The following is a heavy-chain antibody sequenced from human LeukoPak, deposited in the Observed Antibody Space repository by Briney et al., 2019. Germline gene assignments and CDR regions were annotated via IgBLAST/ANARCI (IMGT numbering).Heavy chain of an antibody. CDR3: ARRGFDP. Sequence: SETLSLTCAVYGGSFSGYYWSWIRQPPGKGLEWIGEINHSGSTNYNPSLKSRVTISVDTSKNQFSLKLSSVAAADTAVYYCARRGFDPWGQGTLVTVSS. CDR2: INHSGST. J-gene: IGHJ5*02. V-gene: IGHV4-34*01. CDR1: GGSFSGYY.